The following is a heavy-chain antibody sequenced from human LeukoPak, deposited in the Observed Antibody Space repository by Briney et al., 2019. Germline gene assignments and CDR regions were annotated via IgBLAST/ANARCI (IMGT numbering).Heavy chain of an antibody. V-gene: IGHV4-59*13. CDR3: ARVRIGETSYDASDV. Sequence: PSETLSLTCTVSGGSLSSNYWTWIRQPPGKGLEWIGDIFITGSTNYNPYLKRRVTISVDTSTNQFSLRLSSVTAADTAVYYCARVRIGETSYDASDVWGLGTMVTVSS. CDR2: IFITGST. D-gene: IGHD1-26*01. J-gene: IGHJ3*01. CDR1: GGSLSSNY.